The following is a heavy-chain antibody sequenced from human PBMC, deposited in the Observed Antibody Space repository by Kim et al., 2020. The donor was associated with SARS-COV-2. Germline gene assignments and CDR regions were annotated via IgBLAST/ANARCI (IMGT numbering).Heavy chain of an antibody. CDR1: GFTFSDYY. Sequence: GGSLRLSCAASGFTFSDYYMSWIRQAPGKGLEWVSYISSSSYTNYADSVKGRVTISRDNTKNSLYLQMNSLRAEDTAVYYCARVQRNYYGSGSYSYYYYYGMDVWGQGTTVTVSS. CDR3: ARVQRNYYGSGSYSYYYYYGMDV. J-gene: IGHJ6*02. D-gene: IGHD3-10*01. CDR2: ISSSSYT. V-gene: IGHV3-11*05.